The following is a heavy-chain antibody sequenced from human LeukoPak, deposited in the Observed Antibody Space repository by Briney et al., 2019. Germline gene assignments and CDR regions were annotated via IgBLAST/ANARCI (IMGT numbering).Heavy chain of an antibody. D-gene: IGHD5-24*01. V-gene: IGHV3-48*03. CDR2: ISSSGSTI. Sequence: GGSLRLSCAASGFTFSSYEMNWVRQAPGKGLEWVSYISSSGSTIYYADSVKGRFTISRDNAKNSLYLQMNSLRAEDTAIYYCARAAGYSDFDYWGQGTLVTVSS. CDR1: GFTFSSYE. CDR3: ARAAGYSDFDY. J-gene: IGHJ4*02.